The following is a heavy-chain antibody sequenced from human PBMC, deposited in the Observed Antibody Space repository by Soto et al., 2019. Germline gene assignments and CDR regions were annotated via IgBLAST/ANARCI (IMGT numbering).Heavy chain of an antibody. CDR2: INSDGSST. D-gene: IGHD2-15*01. J-gene: IGHJ4*02. V-gene: IGHV3-74*01. CDR1: GFTFRRYW. Sequence: EVQLVESGGGLVQPGGSLRLSCAASGFTFRRYWMHWVRQAPGKGLVWVSRINSDGSSTSYAGSVKGRFTISRDNAKNTLYLQMNSLRAEDTAVYYCVRTSLVVAAATREDYWGQGTLVTVSS. CDR3: VRTSLVVAAATREDY.